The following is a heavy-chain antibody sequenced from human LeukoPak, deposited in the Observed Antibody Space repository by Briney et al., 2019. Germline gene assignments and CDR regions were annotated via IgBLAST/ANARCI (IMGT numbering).Heavy chain of an antibody. CDR1: GGSISSGSYY. V-gene: IGHV4-61*02. J-gene: IGHJ3*02. CDR2: IYTSGST. CDR3: ARAGDSSGYYYAKWVHQHQDAFDI. Sequence: TSETLSLTCTVSGGSISSGSYYWSWIRQPAGKGMEWIGRIYTSGSTNYNPSLKSRVTISVGTSKNQFSLRLSSVTAADTAVYYCARAGDSSGYYYAKWVHQHQDAFDIWGQGTMVTVSS. D-gene: IGHD3-22*01.